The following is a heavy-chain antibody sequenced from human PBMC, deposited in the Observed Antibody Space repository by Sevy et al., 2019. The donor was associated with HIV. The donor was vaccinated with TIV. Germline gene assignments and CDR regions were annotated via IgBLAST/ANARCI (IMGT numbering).Heavy chain of an antibody. V-gene: IGHV4-34*01. D-gene: IGHD4-17*01. CDR2: INHSGST. J-gene: IGHJ4*02. Sequence: SETLSLTCAVYGGSFSGYYWSWIRQPPGKGLEWIGEINHSGSTNYNPSLKSRVTISVDTSKNQFSLKLGSVTAADTAVYYCARTGDYVVFDYWGQGTLVTVSS. CDR3: ARTGDYVVFDY. CDR1: GGSFSGYY.